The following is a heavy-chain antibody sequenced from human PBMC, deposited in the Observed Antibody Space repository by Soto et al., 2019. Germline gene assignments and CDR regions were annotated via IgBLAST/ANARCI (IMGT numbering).Heavy chain of an antibody. V-gene: IGHV1-2*04. J-gene: IGHJ6*02. CDR1: GYTFTGCY. D-gene: IGHD6-13*01. CDR3: ARDGLSAAGTYYYYGMDV. CDR2: INPNSGGT. Sequence: ASVKVSCKAPGYTFTGCYIHWVRQAPGQGLEWMRWINPNSGGTNYAQKFQGWVTMTRDTSISTGYMELSRLRSDDTAVYYCARDGLSAAGTYYYYGMDVWGQGTTVTVSS.